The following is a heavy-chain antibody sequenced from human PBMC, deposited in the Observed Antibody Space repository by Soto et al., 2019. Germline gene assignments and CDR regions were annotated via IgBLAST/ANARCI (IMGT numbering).Heavy chain of an antibody. V-gene: IGHV3-30*02. D-gene: IGHD2-2*01. CDR1: GFTFSSYG. J-gene: IGHJ6*02. CDR3: AKVLGYCSSSTCSREAYYYYGMDV. CDR2: IWYDGSNK. Sequence: GGSLRLSCAASGFTFSSYGMHWVRQAPGKGLEWVAVIWYDGSNKYYADSVKGRFTISRDNPKNTLYLQMNSLRTEDTAVYYCAKVLGYCSSSTCSREAYYYYGMDVWGQGTTVTVSS.